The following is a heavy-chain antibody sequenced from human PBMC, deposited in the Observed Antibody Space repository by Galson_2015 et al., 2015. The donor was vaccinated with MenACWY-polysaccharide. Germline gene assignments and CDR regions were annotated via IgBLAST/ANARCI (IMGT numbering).Heavy chain of an antibody. V-gene: IGHV4-30-4*01. Sequence: SLTCTVSGGSISSGDSYWSWTRQSPGKGLEWIGYIYYSGRTNYSPSLKIRATVSLDTSKNQFSLKLSFVTAADTAVYYCASLPLGNCGSVSCYGYFHHWGQGTLVTVSS. CDR3: ASLPLGNCGSVSCYGYFHH. D-gene: IGHD2-2*01. CDR2: IYYSGRT. CDR1: GGSISSGDSY. J-gene: IGHJ1*01.